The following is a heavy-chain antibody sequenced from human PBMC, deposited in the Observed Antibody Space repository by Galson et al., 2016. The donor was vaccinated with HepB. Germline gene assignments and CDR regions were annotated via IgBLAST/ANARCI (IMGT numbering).Heavy chain of an antibody. J-gene: IGHJ4*02. CDR2: IYPGDSDT. D-gene: IGHD2-15*01. Sequence: QSGAEVKKPGESLKISCKDSGSSFTSYWIGWVRQMPGKGLEWMGIIYPGDSDTRYSPSFQGQVTISADKSISTAYLQWSSLKASDTAMYYCARLPRGVVVVASYFDYGGQGTLVTVSS. CDR3: ARLPRGVVVVASYFDY. V-gene: IGHV5-51*01. CDR1: GSSFTSYW.